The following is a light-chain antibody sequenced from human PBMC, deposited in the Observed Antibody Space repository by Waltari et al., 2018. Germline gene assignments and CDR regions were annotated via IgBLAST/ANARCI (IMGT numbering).Light chain of an antibody. CDR1: SRDVGFYNY. CDR3: SSYTSSSLYV. Sequence: QSALTQPASVSGSPGQSITISCTGTSRDVGFYNYVPWYQHYPGKAPKLIIYEVSDRPSGVSNRFSGSKSGNTASLTISGLQAEDEADYYCSSYTSSSLYVFGTGTKVTVL. J-gene: IGLJ1*01. CDR2: EVS. V-gene: IGLV2-14*01.